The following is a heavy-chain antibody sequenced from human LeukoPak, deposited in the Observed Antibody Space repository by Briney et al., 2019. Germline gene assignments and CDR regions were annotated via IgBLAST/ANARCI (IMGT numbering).Heavy chain of an antibody. J-gene: IGHJ4*02. CDR3: ARDCIGCHGFDS. CDR2: INPNSGGT. Sequence: ASVKVSCKASGYTFTGYYLHWVRQAPGQGLEWMGRINPNSGGTNYVQKFQGRVTMTTDTSTSTAYTELRSLRCDGKGVYYCARDCIGCHGFDSWGQGTLVTVSS. D-gene: IGHD1-26*01. V-gene: IGHV1-2*05. CDR1: GYTFTGYY.